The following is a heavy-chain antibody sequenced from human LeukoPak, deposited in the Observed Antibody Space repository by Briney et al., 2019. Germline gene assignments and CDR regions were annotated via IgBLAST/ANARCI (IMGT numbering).Heavy chain of an antibody. D-gene: IGHD3-22*01. CDR2: LFYTGSA. J-gene: IGHJ4*02. CDR1: GASISSYY. Sequence: PSETLSLTCTVSGASISSYYWSWIRQPPGKGLEWIGYLFYTGSANYSPSLKSRVTISVHASENQFSLKLSSVTAAVTAVYYCARAGSGYSLDYWGRGTLVTVSA. V-gene: IGHV4-59*01. CDR3: ARAGSGYSLDY.